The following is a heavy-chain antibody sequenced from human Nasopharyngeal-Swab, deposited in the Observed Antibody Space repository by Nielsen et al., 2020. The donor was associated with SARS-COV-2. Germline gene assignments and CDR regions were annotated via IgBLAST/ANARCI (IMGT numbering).Heavy chain of an antibody. CDR1: SASISSNYY. D-gene: IGHD1-14*01. J-gene: IGHJ4*02. Sequence: SETLSLTCTVSSASISSNYYWGCIRLPPGKGLGWLGIIYYSGGSHYNPSLKSRVTISVDTSKNQFSLKLSSVTAADTAVYYCARLGLRSRYLDYWGQGTPVTVAS. CDR3: ARLGLRSRYLDY. CDR2: IYYSGGS. V-gene: IGHV4-39*01.